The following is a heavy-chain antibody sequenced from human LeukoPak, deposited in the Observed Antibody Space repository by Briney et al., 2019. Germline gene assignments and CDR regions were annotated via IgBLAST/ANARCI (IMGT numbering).Heavy chain of an antibody. Sequence: GGSLRLSCAASGFTVSSNYMSWVRRAPGKGLEWVSVIYSGGSTYYADSVRGRFTISRDNPKNTLYLQMNSLRAEDTAVYYCARELGTTYFDYWGQGTLVTVSS. D-gene: IGHD1-1*01. V-gene: IGHV3-53*05. CDR1: GFTVSSNY. J-gene: IGHJ4*02. CDR3: ARELGTTYFDY. CDR2: IYSGGST.